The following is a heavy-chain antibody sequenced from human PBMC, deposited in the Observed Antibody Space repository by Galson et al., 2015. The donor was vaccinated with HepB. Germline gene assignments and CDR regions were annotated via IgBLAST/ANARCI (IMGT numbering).Heavy chain of an antibody. V-gene: IGHV3-23*01. CDR1: GFTFSSYA. CDR2: ISGSGGST. J-gene: IGHJ6*02. D-gene: IGHD1-1*01. Sequence: SLRLSCAASGFTFSSYAMSWVRQVPGKGLEWVSVISGSGGSTYYADSVKGRFTISRDNSKNTLYVQMSSLRAEDTAVYYCAKDLGDWNHGPLYYGMDVWGQGTTVTVSS. CDR3: AKDLGDWNHGPLYYGMDV.